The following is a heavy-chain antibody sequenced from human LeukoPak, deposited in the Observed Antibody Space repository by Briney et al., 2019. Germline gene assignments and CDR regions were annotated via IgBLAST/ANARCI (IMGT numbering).Heavy chain of an antibody. CDR1: GGSFSGYY. Sequence: PSETLSLTCAVYGGSFSGYYWSWIRQPPGKGLEWIGEINHSGSTNYNPSLKSRVTISVGTSKNQFSLKLSSVTAADTAVYYCARVGLYSSSWHNWFDPWGQGTLVTVSS. CDR2: INHSGST. D-gene: IGHD6-13*01. V-gene: IGHV4-34*01. J-gene: IGHJ5*02. CDR3: ARVGLYSSSWHNWFDP.